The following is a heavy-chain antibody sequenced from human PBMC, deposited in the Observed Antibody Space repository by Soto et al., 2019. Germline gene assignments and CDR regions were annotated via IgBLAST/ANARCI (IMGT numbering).Heavy chain of an antibody. D-gene: IGHD3-22*01. CDR1: GFTFSSYA. Sequence: GGSLRLSCAASGFTFSSYAMSWVRQAPGKGLEWVSAISGSGGSTYYADSVKGRFTISRDNSKNTLYLQMNSLRAEDTAVYYCAKDLKIDYYDSSGYYYGVGAFDIWGQGTMVTVSS. CDR2: ISGSGGST. CDR3: AKDLKIDYYDSSGYYYGVGAFDI. V-gene: IGHV3-23*01. J-gene: IGHJ3*02.